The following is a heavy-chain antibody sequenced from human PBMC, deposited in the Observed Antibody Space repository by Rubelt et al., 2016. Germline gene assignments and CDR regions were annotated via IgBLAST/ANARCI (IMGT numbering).Heavy chain of an antibody. CDR2: LYSGGTT. CDR3: ARDSDY. CDR1: GFTVSSNY. Sequence: LVQPGESLRLSCAASGFTVSSNYMNWVRQAPGKGLEWVSVLYSGGTTYYADSVKGRFTISRDNAKNSLYLQMNSLRAEDTAVYYCARDSDYWGQGTLVTVSS. V-gene: IGHV3-53*01. J-gene: IGHJ4*02.